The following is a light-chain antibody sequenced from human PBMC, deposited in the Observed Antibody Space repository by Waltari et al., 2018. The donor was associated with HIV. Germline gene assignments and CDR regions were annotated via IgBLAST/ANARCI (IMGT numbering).Light chain of an antibody. CDR3: SSYTSSATYV. CDR1: SNDVGVYNR. V-gene: IGLV2-18*02. CDR2: EVS. Sequence: QSALTQPPSVSGSPGQSVTISCTGTSNDVGVYNRVTWYQQSPGTAPKLIISEVSNRPSWVPDRFSGSKTGNTASLTMSGLQAEDEADYYRSSYTSSATYVFGTGTKVTVL. J-gene: IGLJ1*01.